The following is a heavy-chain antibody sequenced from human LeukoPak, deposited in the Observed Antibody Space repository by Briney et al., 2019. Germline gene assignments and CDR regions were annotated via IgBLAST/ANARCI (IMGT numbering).Heavy chain of an antibody. CDR2: IKQDGSEK. D-gene: IGHD5-18*01. V-gene: IGHV3-7*01. CDR1: GFTFSSYW. J-gene: IGHJ6*02. Sequence: PGGSLRLSCAASGFTFSSYWMSWVRQAPGKGLEWVANIKQDGSEKYYVDSVKGRFTISRDNAKNSLYLQMNSLRAEDTAVYYCARCGYGYYYYGMDVWGQGNTVTVSS. CDR3: ARCGYGYYYYGMDV.